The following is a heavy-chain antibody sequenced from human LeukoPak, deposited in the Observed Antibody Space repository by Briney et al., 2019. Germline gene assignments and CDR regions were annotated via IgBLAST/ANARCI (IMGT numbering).Heavy chain of an antibody. D-gene: IGHD4-17*01. J-gene: IGHJ5*02. CDR1: GGSISSSNW. Sequence: SETLSLTCAVSGGSISSSNWWSWVRQPPGKGLEWIGSIYYSGSTYYNPSLKSRVTISVDTSKNQFSLKLSSVTAADTAVYYCATDYGDYDARGWFDPWGQGTLVTVSS. CDR3: ATDYGDYDARGWFDP. V-gene: IGHV4-39*01. CDR2: IYYSGST.